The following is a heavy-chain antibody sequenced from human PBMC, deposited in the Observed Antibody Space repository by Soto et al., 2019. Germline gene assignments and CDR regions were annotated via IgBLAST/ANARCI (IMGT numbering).Heavy chain of an antibody. D-gene: IGHD3-10*01. CDR3: ARGPQTSYSGWFDP. CDR1: GFTFSSYA. CDR2: ISGSGGST. J-gene: IGHJ5*02. V-gene: IGHV3-23*01. Sequence: EVQLLESGGGLVQPGGSLRLSRAASGFTFSSYAMSWVRQAPGKGLEWVSAISGSGGSTYYADSVKGRFTISRDNSKNTRYLQMNSLRAEDTAVYYCARGPQTSYSGWFDPWGQGPLVTVSS.